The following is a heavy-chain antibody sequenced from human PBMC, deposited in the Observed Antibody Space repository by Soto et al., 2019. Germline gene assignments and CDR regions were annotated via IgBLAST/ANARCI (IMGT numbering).Heavy chain of an antibody. V-gene: IGHV1-69*12. Sequence: QVQLVQSGAEVKKPGSSVKVSCKASGGTFSSYAISWVRQSPGQGLEWMGGIITIFGKADYAQKFQGRVTITADESTSTAYMELSSLRSEDTAVYYCASVETQRYYYGMDVWGQGTTVTVSS. D-gene: IGHD2-15*01. J-gene: IGHJ6*02. CDR1: GGTFSSYA. CDR3: ASVETQRYYYGMDV. CDR2: IITIFGKA.